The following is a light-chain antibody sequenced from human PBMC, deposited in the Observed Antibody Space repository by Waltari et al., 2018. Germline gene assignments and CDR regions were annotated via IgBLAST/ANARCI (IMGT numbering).Light chain of an antibody. CDR3: AXXDDRLSXXX. CDR1: XXXXXXYY. CDR2: ENN. J-gene: IGLJ2*01. V-gene: IGLV1-47*01. Sequence: QXVLTQPPSXXGTPGQRVTXSCSGXXXXXXXYYVSXYQQLPGTAPKLLISENNXXPSGVPDRFSGSKXGXSASLXISGLRSXXXADYYCAXXDDRLSXXXFXGGTKLTVL.